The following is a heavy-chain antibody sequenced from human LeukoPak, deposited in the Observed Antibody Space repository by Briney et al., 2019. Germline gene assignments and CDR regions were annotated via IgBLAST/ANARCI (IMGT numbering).Heavy chain of an antibody. CDR1: GFTFSSYG. CDR3: ARDRSGMDV. Sequence: PGGSLRLSCAASGFTFSSYGMHWVRQAPGKGLEWVSVIYTDGSTYYTDSVKGRFTISRDNSKNTLYLQMNSLRAEDTAVYYCARDRSGMDVWGQGTTVTVSS. CDR2: IYTDGST. V-gene: IGHV3-NL1*01. J-gene: IGHJ6*02.